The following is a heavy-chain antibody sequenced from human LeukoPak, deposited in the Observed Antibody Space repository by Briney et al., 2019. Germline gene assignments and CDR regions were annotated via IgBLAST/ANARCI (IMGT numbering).Heavy chain of an antibody. J-gene: IGHJ4*02. CDR3: ARDPKYSNSWFFDY. CDR1: GFTFSSYA. CDR2: VWYDGSNK. V-gene: IGHV3-33*08. Sequence: GGSLRLSCAASGFTFSSYAMHWVRQAPGKGLEWVAVVWYDGSNKHYADSVKGRFTISRDNSNNTLYLQMNSLRAEDTAVYYCARDPKYSNSWFFDYWGQGTLVTVSS. D-gene: IGHD6-13*01.